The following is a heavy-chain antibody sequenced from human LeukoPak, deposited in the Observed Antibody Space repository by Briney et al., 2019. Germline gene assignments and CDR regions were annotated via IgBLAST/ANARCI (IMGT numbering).Heavy chain of an antibody. J-gene: IGHJ1*01. CDR1: GFTFSSYG. CDR2: IHHDGSNK. Sequence: PGGSLRLSCAASGFTFSSYGMHWVRQAPGKGLDWVAFIHHDGSNKYYADSVRGRFTISRDNSKNTLYLQMNSLRAEDTAVYYCAKDSDYYDSSGYPQHWGQGTLVTVSS. CDR3: AKDSDYYDSSGYPQH. V-gene: IGHV3-30*02. D-gene: IGHD3-22*01.